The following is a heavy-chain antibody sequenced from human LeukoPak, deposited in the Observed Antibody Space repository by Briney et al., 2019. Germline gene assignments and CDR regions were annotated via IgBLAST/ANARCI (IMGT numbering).Heavy chain of an antibody. D-gene: IGHD1-26*01. CDR1: GFTFRNYA. Sequence: GGSLRLSCVASGFTFRNYAMRWVRQAPGKGLEWVSAISGSGGSAYYADSVKGRFTISRDNSKNTLYLQMNSLRAEDTAVYYCAKTPIVGATKGGLDYWGQGTLVTVSS. CDR2: ISGSGGSA. V-gene: IGHV3-23*01. J-gene: IGHJ4*02. CDR3: AKTPIVGATKGGLDY.